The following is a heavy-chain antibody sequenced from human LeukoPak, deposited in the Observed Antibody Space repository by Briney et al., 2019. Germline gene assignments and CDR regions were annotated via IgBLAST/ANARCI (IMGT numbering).Heavy chain of an antibody. CDR3: AREAASPGGWFDP. J-gene: IGHJ5*02. Sequence: SETLSLTCTVSGGSISSYYWSWIRQPPGKGPEWIGYIYYSGSTNYNPSLKSRVTISVDTSKNQFSLKLSSVTAADTAVYYCAREAASPGGWFDPWGQGTLVTVSS. CDR1: GGSISSYY. CDR2: IYYSGST. D-gene: IGHD2-2*01. V-gene: IGHV4-59*01.